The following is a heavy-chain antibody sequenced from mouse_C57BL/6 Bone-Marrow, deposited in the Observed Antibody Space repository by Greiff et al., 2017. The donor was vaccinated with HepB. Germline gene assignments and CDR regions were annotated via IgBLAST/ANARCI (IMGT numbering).Heavy chain of an antibody. CDR3: GTGIWLLWFAC. CDR2: IYPRSGNT. Sequence: QVQLQQSGAELARPGASVKLSCKASGYTFTSYGISWVKQRTGQGLEWIGEIYPRSGNTYYNEKFKGKATLTADKSSSTAYMELRSLTSEDAAVYYWGTGIWLLWFACRGRGTRVTVSA. V-gene: IGHV1-81*01. CDR1: GYTFTSYG. J-gene: IGHJ3*01. D-gene: IGHD2-2*01.